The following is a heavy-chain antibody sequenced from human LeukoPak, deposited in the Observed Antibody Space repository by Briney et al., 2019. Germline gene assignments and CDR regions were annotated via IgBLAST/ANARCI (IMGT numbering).Heavy chain of an antibody. J-gene: IGHJ4*02. V-gene: IGHV1-69*05. CDR3: ARSDAIAVAATNFDY. CDR2: IIPIFGTA. CDR1: GGTFSSYA. Sequence: GSSVKVSCKASGGTFSSYAISWVRQAPGQGLEWMGGIIPIFGTANYAQKLQGRVTMTTDTSTSTAYMELRSLRSDDTAVYYCARSDAIAVAATNFDYWGRGTLVTVSS. D-gene: IGHD6-19*01.